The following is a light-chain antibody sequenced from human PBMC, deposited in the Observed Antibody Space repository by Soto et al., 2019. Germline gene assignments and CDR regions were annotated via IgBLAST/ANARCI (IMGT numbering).Light chain of an antibody. CDR1: TGAVTSDYY. CDR3: VLLCSGEWV. V-gene: IGLV7-43*01. Sequence: QAVVTQDPSLTVSPGGTVTLTCALTTGAVTSDYYPNWFQRKPGQALRTLIYRTNNKHSWPPARFSGSLLGGKAALTLSGVQPEDEADYYCVLLCSGEWVFGGGTKLTVL. CDR2: RTN. J-gene: IGLJ3*02.